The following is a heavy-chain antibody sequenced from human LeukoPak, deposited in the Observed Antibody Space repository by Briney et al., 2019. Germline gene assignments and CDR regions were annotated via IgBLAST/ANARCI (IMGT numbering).Heavy chain of an antibody. CDR1: GGXFSSYA. CDR2: IIPIFGTA. CDR3: ARGRELLSAFDI. J-gene: IGHJ3*02. V-gene: IGHV1-69*13. D-gene: IGHD1-26*01. Sequence: SVKVSCKASGGXFSSYAISWVRQAPGQGLEWMGGIIPIFGTANYAQKFQGRVTITADESTSTAYMELSSLRSEDTAVYYCARGRELLSAFDIWGQGTIVTVSS.